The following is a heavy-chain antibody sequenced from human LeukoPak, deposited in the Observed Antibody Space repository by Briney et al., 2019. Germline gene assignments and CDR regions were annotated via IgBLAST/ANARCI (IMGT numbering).Heavy chain of an antibody. D-gene: IGHD6-6*01. CDR2: ISTNSVAT. J-gene: IGHJ4*02. CDR1: GFTFSTYG. CDR3: AKGQSTIATRSFDS. V-gene: IGHV3-23*01. Sequence: PGGSLRLSCAASGFTFSTYGMNWVRQAPGKGLGWVSTISTNSVATYYSDSVKGRFTISRDNSKNTLFLQMNSLRAEDTAIYYCAKGQSTIATRSFDSWGQGTLVTVSS.